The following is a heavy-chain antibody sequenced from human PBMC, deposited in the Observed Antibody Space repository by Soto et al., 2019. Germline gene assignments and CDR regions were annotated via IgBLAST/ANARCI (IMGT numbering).Heavy chain of an antibody. V-gene: IGHV3-23*01. CDR1: GFTFNAYA. CDR3: ARVASDYINSVDH. D-gene: IGHD4-4*01. Sequence: EVQLLESGGGLVLPGGSLRLSFAASGFTFNAYAMTWVRQAPGKGREWVSAIGGSGGNRYYAASVKGRFTISRDNSKDALDLQMNSLRVEDTAVYYCARVASDYINSVDHWGQGILVTVSS. J-gene: IGHJ4*02. CDR2: IGGSGGNR.